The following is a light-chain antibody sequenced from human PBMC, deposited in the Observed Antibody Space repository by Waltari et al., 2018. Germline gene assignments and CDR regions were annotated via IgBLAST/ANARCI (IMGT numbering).Light chain of an antibody. J-gene: IGKJ2*01. CDR3: QQYYTPPPYI. V-gene: IGKV1-39*01. CDR2: AAS. Sequence: DIQMTQSPSSLSASVGDRVTITCRTSQSISSFLNWYQQKLGKAPKLLIYAASSLQSGVPSRFSGSGPGTDFTLTISSLQAEDVAVYYCQQYYTPPPYIFGQGTKLEIK. CDR1: QSISSF.